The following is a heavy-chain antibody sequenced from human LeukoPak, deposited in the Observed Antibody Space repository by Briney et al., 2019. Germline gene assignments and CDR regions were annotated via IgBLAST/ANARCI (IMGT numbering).Heavy chain of an antibody. D-gene: IGHD3-22*01. CDR3: ARSSGYYDSSGYPWYFDL. Sequence: SETLSLTCTVSGGSISSYYWSWIRRPPGKGLEWIGYIYYSGSTNYNPSLKSRVTISVDTSKNQFSLKLSSVTAADTAVYYCARSSGYYDSSGYPWYFDLWGRGTLVTVSS. CDR2: IYYSGST. CDR1: GGSISSYY. V-gene: IGHV4-59*01. J-gene: IGHJ2*01.